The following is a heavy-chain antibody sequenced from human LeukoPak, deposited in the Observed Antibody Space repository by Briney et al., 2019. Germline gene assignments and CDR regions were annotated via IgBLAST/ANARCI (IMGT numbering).Heavy chain of an antibody. Sequence: GASVKVSCKVSGYTLTELSMHWVRQAPGKGLEWMGGFDPEDGETIYAQKFQGRVTMTRDTSISTAYMELSRLRSDDTAVYYCVRNIWFGESSDAFDIWGQGTMVTVSS. J-gene: IGHJ3*02. CDR3: VRNIWFGESSDAFDI. D-gene: IGHD3-10*01. V-gene: IGHV1-24*01. CDR2: FDPEDGET. CDR1: GYTLTELS.